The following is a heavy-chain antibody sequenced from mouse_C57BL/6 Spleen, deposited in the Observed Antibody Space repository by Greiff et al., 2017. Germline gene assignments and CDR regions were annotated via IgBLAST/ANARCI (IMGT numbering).Heavy chain of an antibody. J-gene: IGHJ2*01. CDR1: GFTFSSYG. CDR2: ISSGGSYT. V-gene: IGHV5-6*01. Sequence: EVQLVESVGDLVKPGGSLKLSCAASGFTFSSYGMSWVRQTPDKRLEWVATISSGGSYTYYPDSVKGRFTISRDNAKNTLYLQMSSLKSEDTAMYYCARLDDYLDYWGQGTTLTVSS. D-gene: IGHD2-3*01. CDR3: ARLDDYLDY.